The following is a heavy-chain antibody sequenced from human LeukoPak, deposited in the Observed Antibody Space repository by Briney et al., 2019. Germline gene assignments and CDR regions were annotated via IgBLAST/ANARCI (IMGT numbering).Heavy chain of an antibody. CDR2: ISVYNGNT. Sequence: GASVKVSCKASGYTFSNYGISWVGQAPGQGLEWMGWISVYNGNTNYAQKVQGRVTMTTDTSTNTAYMELRSLRSDDTAVYYCARDRRYFDWLLSIRDAFDIWGQGTMVTVSS. CDR1: GYTFSNYG. V-gene: IGHV1-18*01. J-gene: IGHJ3*02. D-gene: IGHD3-9*01. CDR3: ARDRRYFDWLLSIRDAFDI.